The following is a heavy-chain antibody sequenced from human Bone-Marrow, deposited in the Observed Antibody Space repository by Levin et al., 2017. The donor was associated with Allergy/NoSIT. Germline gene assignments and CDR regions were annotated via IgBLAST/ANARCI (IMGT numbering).Heavy chain of an antibody. J-gene: IGHJ6*02. CDR1: GGPISSFF. CDR2: IYYNGDE. CDR3: ARNGGNWHDVDYHYGMDI. V-gene: IGHV4-59*01. Sequence: SETLSLTCTVSGGPISSFFWSWVRQPPGKGLEWIGSIYYNGDEAFHPSLKSRLTMSVDRSRRQIPLTLSSVTAADTAVYYCARNGGNWHDVDYHYGMDIWGQGTTVIVSS. D-gene: IGHD1-20*01.